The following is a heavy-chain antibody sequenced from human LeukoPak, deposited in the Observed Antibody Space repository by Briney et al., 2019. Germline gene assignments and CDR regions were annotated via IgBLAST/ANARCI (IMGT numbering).Heavy chain of an antibody. V-gene: IGHV4-31*03. Sequence: SQTLSLTCTVSGASFSSGDQHWNWIRQSPGKGLEWIGSIHPSGMLYNNPSLESRVTISIDTSKNQFSLNLNSVTAADTAVYFCSRGLDSRKLGYWGQGTLVTVSS. CDR1: GASFSSGDQH. J-gene: IGHJ4*02. D-gene: IGHD3-22*01. CDR2: IHPSGML. CDR3: SRGLDSRKLGY.